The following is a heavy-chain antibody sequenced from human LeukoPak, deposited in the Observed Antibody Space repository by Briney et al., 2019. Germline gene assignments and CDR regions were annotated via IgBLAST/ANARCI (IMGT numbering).Heavy chain of an antibody. D-gene: IGHD3/OR15-3a*01. CDR2: ISGSGSDI. Sequence: GGSLRLSCAASGXTFSTFSMNWVRQTPGKGLEWVSAISGSGSDIYYADSVKGRFTISRDNPKRSLYLQMNSLRAEDTAVYYCASTFGLGAFWGQGTLVTVSS. J-gene: IGHJ4*02. CDR3: ASTFGLGAF. CDR1: GXTFSTFS. V-gene: IGHV3-21*01.